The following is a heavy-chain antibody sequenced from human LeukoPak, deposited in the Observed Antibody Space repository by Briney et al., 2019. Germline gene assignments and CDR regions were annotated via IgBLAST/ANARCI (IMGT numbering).Heavy chain of an antibody. CDR1: GLTFSTSG. CDR2: IGPTGSDR. D-gene: IGHD1-14*01. V-gene: IGHV3-21*06. J-gene: IGHJ4*02. Sequence: GGSLRLSCTASGLTFSTSGFNWVRQAPGKGLEWVASIGPTGSDRYHADSIKGRFTISRDNANNFLYLQMNSLRAEDTAEYYCATETNGRHYDYWGQGTLLTVSS. CDR3: ATETNGRHYDY.